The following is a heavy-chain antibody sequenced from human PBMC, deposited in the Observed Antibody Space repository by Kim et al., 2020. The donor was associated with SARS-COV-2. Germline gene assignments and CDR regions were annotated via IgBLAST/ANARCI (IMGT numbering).Heavy chain of an antibody. CDR2: IYYSGST. D-gene: IGHD3-10*01. Sequence: SETLSLTCTVSGGSISSGGYYWSWIRQHPGKGLEWIGYIYYSGSTYYNPSLKSRVTISVDTSKNQFSLKLSSVTAADTAVYYCARDTASPEGGFGELILDYWGQGTLVTVSS. J-gene: IGHJ4*02. V-gene: IGHV4-31*03. CDR3: ARDTASPEGGFGELILDY. CDR1: GGSISSGGYY.